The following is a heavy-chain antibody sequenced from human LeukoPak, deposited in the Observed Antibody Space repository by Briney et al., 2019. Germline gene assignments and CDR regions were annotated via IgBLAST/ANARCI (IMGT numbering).Heavy chain of an antibody. Sequence: GGSLRLSCAASGFTVSSNYMSWVRQAPGKGLEWVSVIYSGGSTYYADSVKGRFTISRDNSKNTLYLQMNSLRAEDTAVYYCARRTTEKRRYYGMDVWGQGTTVTVSS. CDR3: ARRTTEKRRYYGMDV. CDR2: IYSGGST. D-gene: IGHD4-11*01. V-gene: IGHV3-66*04. CDR1: GFTVSSNY. J-gene: IGHJ6*02.